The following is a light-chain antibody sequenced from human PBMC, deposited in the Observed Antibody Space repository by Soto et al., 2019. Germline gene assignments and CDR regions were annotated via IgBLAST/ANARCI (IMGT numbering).Light chain of an antibody. CDR1: QSVLYSSNNKIY. J-gene: IGKJ2*01. Sequence: DIVMTQSPDSLAVSLGERATINCKTSQSVLYSSNNKIYLTWYQQKPGQPPKLLISWASTRESGVPDRFSGSGSGTEFTLTISSLQAEDVAIYYCQQYFSTPRTFGQGTRLEIK. V-gene: IGKV4-1*01. CDR3: QQYFSTPRT. CDR2: WAS.